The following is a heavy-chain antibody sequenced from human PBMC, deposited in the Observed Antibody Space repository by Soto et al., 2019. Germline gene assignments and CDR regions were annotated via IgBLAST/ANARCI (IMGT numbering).Heavy chain of an antibody. Sequence: ASVKVSCKASGYAFTGYYMHWVRQAPGQGLEWMGWINPNSGGTNYAQKFQGWVTMTRDTSISTAYMELSRLRSDDTAVYYCARIKSEWLEPFDYWGQGTLVTVSS. V-gene: IGHV1-2*04. CDR1: GYAFTGYY. J-gene: IGHJ4*02. CDR3: ARIKSEWLEPFDY. D-gene: IGHD6-19*01. CDR2: INPNSGGT.